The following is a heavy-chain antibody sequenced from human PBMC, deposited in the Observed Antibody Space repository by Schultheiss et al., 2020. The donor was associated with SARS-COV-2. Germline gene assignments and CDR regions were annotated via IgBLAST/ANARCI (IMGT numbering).Heavy chain of an antibody. D-gene: IGHD3-22*01. CDR3: AGLLPGDY. J-gene: IGHJ4*02. CDR1: GYSISSGYY. Sequence: SETLSLTCAVSGYSISSGYYWGWIRQPPGKGLEWIGRIYTSGSTNYNPSLKSQVTISVDTSKNQFSLKLSSVTAADTAVYYCAGLLPGDYWGQGTLVTVSS. V-gene: IGHV4-38-2*01. CDR2: IYTSGST.